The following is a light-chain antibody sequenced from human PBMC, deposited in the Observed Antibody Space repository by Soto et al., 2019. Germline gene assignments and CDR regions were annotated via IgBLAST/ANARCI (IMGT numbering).Light chain of an antibody. Sequence: QSVLTQPASVSGSPGQSITVSCTGISTDPGDYHHVSWYQQYPSTAPKLMIYEVSQRPSGASNRFSGSKSGNAASLTISGLQAEDEADYYCSSYRSSNTHEVFGAGTKLTVL. CDR1: STDPGDYHH. CDR3: SSYRSSNTHEV. J-gene: IGLJ2*01. V-gene: IGLV2-14*01. CDR2: EVS.